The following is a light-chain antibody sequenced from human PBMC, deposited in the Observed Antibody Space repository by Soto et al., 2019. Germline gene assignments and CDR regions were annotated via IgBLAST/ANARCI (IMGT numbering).Light chain of an antibody. V-gene: IGKV3-11*01. J-gene: IGKJ4*01. CDR3: QQRSNWLT. CDR1: QSVSSY. Sequence: EIVLTQSPATRSLSAGERATLSCRASQSVSSYLAWYQQKPGQAPRLLIYDASNRATGIPARFSGSGSGTDFTLTISSLEPEDFAVDYCQQRSNWLTFGGGTKVDIK. CDR2: DAS.